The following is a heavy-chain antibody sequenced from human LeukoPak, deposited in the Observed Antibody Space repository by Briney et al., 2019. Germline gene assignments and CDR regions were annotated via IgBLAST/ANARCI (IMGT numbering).Heavy chain of an antibody. CDR1: GGSISFHY. CDR2: IHLSGST. CDR3: ARGGVWYFDL. J-gene: IGHJ2*01. D-gene: IGHD3-16*01. V-gene: IGHV4-59*11. Sequence: SETLSLTCTVSGGSISFHYWSWIRQPPGKGLEWIGYIHLSGSTYYDPSRRSRVTISGDTSKNQFSLRLNSVTAADTAVYYCARGGVWYFDLWGRGTLVTVSS.